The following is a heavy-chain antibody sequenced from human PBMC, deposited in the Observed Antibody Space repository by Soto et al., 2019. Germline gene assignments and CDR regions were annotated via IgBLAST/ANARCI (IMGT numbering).Heavy chain of an antibody. CDR1: GGTFSSYT. CDR2: IIPILGIA. Sequence: QVQLVQSGAEVKKPGSSVKVSCKASGGTFSSYTISWVRQAPGLGLEWMGRIIPILGIANYAQKFQGRVTITADKSTSTAYMELSSLRSEDTAVYYCAREARIAAAGNWYFDLWGRGTLVTVSS. V-gene: IGHV1-69*08. J-gene: IGHJ2*01. D-gene: IGHD6-13*01. CDR3: AREARIAAAGNWYFDL.